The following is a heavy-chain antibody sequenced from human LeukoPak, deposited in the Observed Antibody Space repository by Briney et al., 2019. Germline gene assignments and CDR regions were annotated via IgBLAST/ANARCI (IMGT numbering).Heavy chain of an antibody. CDR3: TRTPDGVDY. D-gene: IGHD3-10*01. V-gene: IGHV3-7*01. CDR1: GFTFSNYW. Sequence: PGGSLRLSCAASGFTFSNYWTTWVRQAPGKGLEWVANIKEDGSEIFYVDSVKGRFTISRDNARNSLYLQMNSLRAEDTAVYYCTRTPDGVDYWGQGTLVTVSS. CDR2: IKEDGSEI. J-gene: IGHJ4*02.